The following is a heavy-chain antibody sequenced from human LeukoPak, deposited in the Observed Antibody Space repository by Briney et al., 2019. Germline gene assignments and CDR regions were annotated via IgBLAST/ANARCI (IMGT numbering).Heavy chain of an antibody. CDR2: IYYSGST. CDR1: GGAISSYY. V-gene: IGHV4-59*01. Sequence: PSETLSLTCTVSGGAISSYYWSWIRQPPGKGLEWIGYIYYSGSTNYNPSLKSRVTISVDTSKNQFSLKLSSVTAADTAVYYCARIYCYGPDYWGQGTLVTVSS. CDR3: ARIYCYGPDY. J-gene: IGHJ4*02. D-gene: IGHD5-18*01.